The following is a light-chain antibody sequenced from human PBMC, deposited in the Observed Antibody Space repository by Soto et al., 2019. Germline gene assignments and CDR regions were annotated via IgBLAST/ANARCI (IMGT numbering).Light chain of an antibody. J-gene: IGKJ2*01. CDR1: QLISNY. CDR3: QQFGSSPYT. V-gene: IGKV3-20*01. Sequence: EIVLTQSPGTLSLSPGERATLSCRANQLISNYLAWYQQKPGQAPRLLIYDASNRATGIPARFSGSGSGTDFTLTISRLEPEDFAVYYCQQFGSSPYTFGQGTKVDIK. CDR2: DAS.